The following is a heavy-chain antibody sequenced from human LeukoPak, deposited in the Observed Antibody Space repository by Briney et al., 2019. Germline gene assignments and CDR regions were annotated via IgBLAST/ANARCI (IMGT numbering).Heavy chain of an antibody. D-gene: IGHD3-10*01. CDR2: ISGSGGST. CDR1: GFTFSSYA. CDR3: AKERVTGGSGSYYHEGVDY. V-gene: IGHV3-23*01. Sequence: PGGSLRLSCAASGFTFSSYAMSWVRQAPGKGLEWVSAISGSGGSTYYADSVKGRFTISRDNSKNTLYLQMNSLRAEDTAVYYCAKERVTGGSGSYYHEGVDYWGQGTLVTVSS. J-gene: IGHJ4*02.